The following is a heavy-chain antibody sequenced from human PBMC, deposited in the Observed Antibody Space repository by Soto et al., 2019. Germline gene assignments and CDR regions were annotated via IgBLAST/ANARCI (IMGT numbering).Heavy chain of an antibody. CDR2: IIPIFGTT. CDR1: GGTFNTYT. CDR3: GRIPRYSFPTSDPLDN. J-gene: IGHJ1*01. V-gene: IGHV1-69*01. D-gene: IGHD1-26*01. Sequence: QVQLVQSGTDVKKPGSSVTVSCKASGGTFNTYTFSWVRQAPGQGLEWMGSIIPIFGTTHYAQSFQGRLSITADQSSTTTYMELSSLTSHDTALYYCGRIPRYSFPTSDPLDNWGQGTLVTVSP.